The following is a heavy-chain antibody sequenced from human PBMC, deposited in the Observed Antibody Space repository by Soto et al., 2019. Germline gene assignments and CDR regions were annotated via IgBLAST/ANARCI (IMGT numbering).Heavy chain of an antibody. CDR2: ISNDGRGK. J-gene: IGHJ4*02. Sequence: GGSLRLSCAASGFTFTTYAIHWVRQAPGKGLEWVAVISNDGRGKYYADSVKGRFTISRDNSKNTLYLQMNSLRSDDTAVYYCARDQCFGRSCYYFDFWGQGTLVTAS. V-gene: IGHV3-30*04. CDR1: GFTFTTYA. CDR3: ARDQCFGRSCYYFDF. D-gene: IGHD2-15*01.